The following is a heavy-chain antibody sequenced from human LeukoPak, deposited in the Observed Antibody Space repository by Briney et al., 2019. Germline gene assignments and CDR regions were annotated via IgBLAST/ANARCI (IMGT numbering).Heavy chain of an antibody. CDR1: GFTFSTYA. V-gene: IGHV3-23*01. CDR3: VKHVGSRWSNNMFLP. D-gene: IGHD6-13*01. CDR2: ISDTGGNT. Sequence: GGSLRLSCAASGFTFSTYAMSWVRQTPERGLEWVSAISDTGGNTFYADSVKGRFTISRDNSKNTLYLQMNSLRAEDTAIYYCVKHVGSRWSNNMFLPWGQGPLVTV. J-gene: IGHJ5*02.